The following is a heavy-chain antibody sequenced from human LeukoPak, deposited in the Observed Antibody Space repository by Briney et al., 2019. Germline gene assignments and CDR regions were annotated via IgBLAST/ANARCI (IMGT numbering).Heavy chain of an antibody. Sequence: GGSLRLSCVASGFTFKTFAMTWVRQAPGKGLEWVSTISNDKHYDDSVRGRFTISRDDSRKTVFLQMNSLTPEDAAIYYCTKDSQGFYGGPWYGTYGMDVWGQGTTVTVSS. V-gene: IGHV3-23*05. CDR1: GFTFKTFA. D-gene: IGHD3-16*01. J-gene: IGHJ6*02. CDR3: TKDSQGFYGGPWYGTYGMDV. CDR2: ISNDK.